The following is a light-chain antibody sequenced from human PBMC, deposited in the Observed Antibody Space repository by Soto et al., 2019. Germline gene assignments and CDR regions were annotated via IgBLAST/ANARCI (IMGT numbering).Light chain of an antibody. CDR2: DAS. CDR1: QSVSSY. V-gene: IGKV3-11*01. CDR3: QQRSNWPPMYT. J-gene: IGKJ2*01. Sequence: EIVLTQSPATLSLSPGERATLSCRASQSVSSYLAWYQQKPGQAPRLLIYDASNRATGIPARFSGSGSGTDFTLTISSLEPEDFAVYCCQQRSNWPPMYTFGHGTKLEIK.